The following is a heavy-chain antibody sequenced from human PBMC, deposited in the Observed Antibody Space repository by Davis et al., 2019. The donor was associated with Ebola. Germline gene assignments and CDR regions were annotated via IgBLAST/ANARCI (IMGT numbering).Heavy chain of an antibody. V-gene: IGHV1-24*01. CDR3: ASEYGDY. CDR2: FDPEDGEA. Sequence: ASVKVSCEVSGYTLSELSIHWVRQAPGKGLEWMGYFDPEDGEAIYSQKFQGRVTMTEDTSTDTAYMELSNLRSEDTAVYYCASEYGDYWGQGTLVTVSS. D-gene: IGHD2-8*01. J-gene: IGHJ4*02. CDR1: GYTLSELS.